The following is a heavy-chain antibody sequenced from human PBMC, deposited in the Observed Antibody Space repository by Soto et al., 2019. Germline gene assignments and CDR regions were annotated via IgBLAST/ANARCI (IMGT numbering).Heavy chain of an antibody. D-gene: IGHD2-15*01. V-gene: IGHV3-15*07. Sequence: EVQLVESGGGLVKPGGSLRLSCAASGFTFSKAWMNWVRQAPGKGLEWVGRIKTNSEGGTTDYAAPVQGRFSLSRDDSRNTLSLQMNSLKTYDTAVYYCTTGSVEGVWGQGATVTVSS. J-gene: IGHJ6*02. CDR1: GFTFSKAW. CDR3: TTGSVEGV. CDR2: IKTNSEGGTT.